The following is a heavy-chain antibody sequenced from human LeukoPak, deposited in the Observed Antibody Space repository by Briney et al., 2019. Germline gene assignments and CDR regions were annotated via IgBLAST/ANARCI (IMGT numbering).Heavy chain of an antibody. V-gene: IGHV3-33*01. Sequence: GGSLRLSCSASEFTFISYDMHWVRHAPGTGLEGVAVIWYDGSNKYYADSVKGRFTISRDNSKNTLYLQMNSLRAEDTAVYYCARERGQVAARPRASWFDPWGQGTLVTVSS. J-gene: IGHJ5*02. D-gene: IGHD6-6*01. CDR3: ARERGQVAARPRASWFDP. CDR1: EFTFISYD. CDR2: IWYDGSNK.